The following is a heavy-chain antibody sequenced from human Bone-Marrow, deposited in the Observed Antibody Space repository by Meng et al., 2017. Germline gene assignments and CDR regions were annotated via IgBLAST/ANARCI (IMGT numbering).Heavy chain of an antibody. CDR1: GGSISSSSYY. CDR2: IDYSGST. CDR3: VRHKYNYGQSPFDY. J-gene: IGHJ4*02. D-gene: IGHD5-18*01. Sequence: QLQLQESGPGLVKPSETLSLTCTVSGGSISSSSYYWGWNRQPPGKALEWTGSIDYSGSTYYNPSLKSRVTISADTSKNQFSLKLSSVTAADTAVYYCVRHKYNYGQSPFDYWGQGTLVTVSS. V-gene: IGHV4-39*01.